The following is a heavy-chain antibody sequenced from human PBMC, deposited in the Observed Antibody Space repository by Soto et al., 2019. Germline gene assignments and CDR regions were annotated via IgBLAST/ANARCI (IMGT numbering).Heavy chain of an antibody. CDR2: IIPIFGTA. D-gene: IGHD5-12*01. CDR1: GGTFSIYA. J-gene: IGHJ4*02. Sequence: SVTVSCKASGGTFSIYAIIWVRQAPGQGLEWMGGIIPIFGTANYAQKFQGRVTITADESTSTAYMELSSLRSEDTAVYYCARAFSEMATIPHFDYWGQGTLVTVSS. CDR3: ARAFSEMATIPHFDY. V-gene: IGHV1-69*13.